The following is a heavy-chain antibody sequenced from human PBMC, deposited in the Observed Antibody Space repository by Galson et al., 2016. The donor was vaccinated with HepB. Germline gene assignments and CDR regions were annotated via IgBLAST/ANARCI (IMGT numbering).Heavy chain of an antibody. CDR3: SRGGDGSKIGHC. D-gene: IGHD5-24*01. CDR1: GDYVDSGLYY. CDR2: IHPSGSS. Sequence: LSLTCSGTGDYVDSGLYYWSWIRQPPGKGLEWLGSIHPSGSSFYNPSLGSRPTISLDASKNQFSLTLSSVTAADTAVYYCSRGGDGSKIGHCWGQGSLVTVSS. J-gene: IGHJ4*02. V-gene: IGHV4-30-4*01.